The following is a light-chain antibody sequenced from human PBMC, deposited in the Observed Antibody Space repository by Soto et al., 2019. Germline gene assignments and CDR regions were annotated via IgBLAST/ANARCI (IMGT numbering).Light chain of an antibody. CDR2: RNN. Sequence: QSVLTQPPSASGTPVQRVTISCSGSSSNIESNYVYWYQQLPGTAPRLLLYRNNQRPSGVPDRFSGSKSGTSASLAISALRSEDEADYYGTVWDDSLRGRLFGGGTQLTVL. CDR1: SSNIESNY. J-gene: IGLJ2*01. V-gene: IGLV1-47*01. CDR3: TVWDDSLRGRL.